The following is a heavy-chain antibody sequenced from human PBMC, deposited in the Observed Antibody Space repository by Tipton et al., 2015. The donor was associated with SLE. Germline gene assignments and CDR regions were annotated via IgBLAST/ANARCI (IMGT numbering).Heavy chain of an antibody. J-gene: IGHJ4*02. CDR2: ISNRGTVI. CDR1: GFTFSSYE. Sequence: SLRLSCTASGFTFSSYEMHWVRQAPGKGLEWLSYISNRGTVIYYADSVKGRFTISRDNAKHSLYLQMSSLRSEDTAIYYCATEKGFCGGGSCSDYWGQGTLVTVSS. D-gene: IGHD2-15*01. CDR3: ATEKGFCGGGSCSDY. V-gene: IGHV3-48*03.